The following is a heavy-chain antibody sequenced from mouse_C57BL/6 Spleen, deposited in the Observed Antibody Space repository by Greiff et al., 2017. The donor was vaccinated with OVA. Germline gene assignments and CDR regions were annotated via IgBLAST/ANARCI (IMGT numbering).Heavy chain of an antibody. CDR2: IYPGSGNT. CDR1: GYTFTDYY. CDR3: ARSLITTVVDTPFAY. J-gene: IGHJ3*01. V-gene: IGHV1-76*01. D-gene: IGHD1-1*01. Sequence: QVQLQQSGAELVRPGASVKLSCKASGYTFTDYYINWVKQRPGQGLEWIARIYPGSGNTYYNEKFKGKATLTAEKSSSTAYMQLSSLTSEDSAVYFCARSLITTVVDTPFAYWGQGTLVTVSA.